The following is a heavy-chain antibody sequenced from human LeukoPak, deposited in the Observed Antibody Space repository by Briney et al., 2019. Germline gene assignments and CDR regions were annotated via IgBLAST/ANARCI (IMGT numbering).Heavy chain of an antibody. J-gene: IGHJ4*02. CDR3: ATDTQWVYGLAGTGYDY. V-gene: IGHV1-46*01. CDR2: INPSGGST. Sequence: ASVKVSCKASGYTFTSYYMHWVRQAPGQGLEWMGIINPSGGSTSYAQKFQGRVTMTEDTSTDTAYMELSSLRSEDTAVYYCATDTQWVYGLAGTGYDYWGQGTLVTVSS. CDR1: GYTFTSYY. D-gene: IGHD6-19*01.